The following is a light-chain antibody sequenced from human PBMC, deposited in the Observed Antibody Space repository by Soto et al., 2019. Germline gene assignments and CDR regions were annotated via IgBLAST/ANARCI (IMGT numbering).Light chain of an antibody. Sequence: QSALTQSPSASGSPGQSVTISCTGTSSDIGGYNSVSWYQQHPGKAPKVMIYDVSKRPSGVPDRFSGSKSGNTASLTVSALQAEDEADYYRSSYTDRNNLVFGTGTKLTVL. V-gene: IGLV2-8*01. CDR2: DVS. J-gene: IGLJ1*01. CDR3: SSYTDRNNLV. CDR1: SSDIGGYNS.